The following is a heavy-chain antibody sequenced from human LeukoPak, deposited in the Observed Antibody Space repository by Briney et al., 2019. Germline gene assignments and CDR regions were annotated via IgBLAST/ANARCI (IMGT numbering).Heavy chain of an antibody. Sequence: PGGSLRLSCAASGFTFSSYWMSWVRQAPGKGLEWVANIKQDGSEKYYVDSVKGRFTISRDNAKNSLYLQMNSLRAEDTAVYYCARRSVVVAANTHSRTDNYYYYYMDVWGKGTTVTVSS. D-gene: IGHD2-15*01. CDR3: ARRSVVVAANTHSRTDNYYYYYMDV. J-gene: IGHJ6*03. CDR1: GFTFSSYW. CDR2: IKQDGSEK. V-gene: IGHV3-7*01.